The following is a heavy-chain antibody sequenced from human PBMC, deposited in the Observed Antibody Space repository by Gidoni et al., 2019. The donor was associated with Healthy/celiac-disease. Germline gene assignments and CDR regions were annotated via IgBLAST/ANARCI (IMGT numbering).Heavy chain of an antibody. Sequence: QVQLVESGGGVVQPGRSLRLSWSASGLTFSSYGMHWVRQAPGKGLEWVAVIWYEGSIKYYADSVKGLFTISRDNSKNTLYLQMNSLRAEDTAVYYCARYTTVGYGMDVWGQGTTVTVSS. D-gene: IGHD4-17*01. CDR3: ARYTTVGYGMDV. CDR1: GLTFSSYG. J-gene: IGHJ6*02. CDR2: IWYEGSIK. V-gene: IGHV3-33*01.